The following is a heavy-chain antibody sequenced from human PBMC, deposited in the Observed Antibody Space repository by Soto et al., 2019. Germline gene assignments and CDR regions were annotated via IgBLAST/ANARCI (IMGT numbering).Heavy chain of an antibody. CDR1: GFTFTSYW. J-gene: IGHJ4*02. Sequence: PGGSLRLSCAASGFTFTSYWMHWVRQAPGKGLVWVSRINSDGSTTTYADSVKGRFTISRDNAKNTLYLQMNSLRAEDTAVYYCVRVTSGWYLFDYWGQGTLVTVSS. CDR2: INSDGSTT. CDR3: VRVTSGWYLFDY. V-gene: IGHV3-74*01. D-gene: IGHD6-19*01.